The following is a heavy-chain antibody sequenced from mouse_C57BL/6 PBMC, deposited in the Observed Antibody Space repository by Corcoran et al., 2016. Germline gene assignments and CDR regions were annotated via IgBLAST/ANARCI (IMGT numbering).Heavy chain of an antibody. CDR1: GYTFTTYG. D-gene: IGHD1-2*01. V-gene: IGHV9-3*01. J-gene: IGHJ3*01. CDR2: INSYSGVP. CDR3: ARGATAPWFAY. Sequence: QIQLVQSGPELKKPGETVKISCKASGYTFTTYGMSWVKKAPGKGLKWMGWINSYSGVPTYADDFKGRFTFSLETSASTAYLQINNLKNEDTATYFCARGATAPWFAYWGQGTLVTVSA.